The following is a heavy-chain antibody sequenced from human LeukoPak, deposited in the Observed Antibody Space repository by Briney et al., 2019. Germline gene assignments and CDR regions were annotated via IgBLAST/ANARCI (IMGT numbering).Heavy chain of an antibody. J-gene: IGHJ4*02. CDR2: ISASGST. V-gene: IGHV4-4*07. Sequence: PSETLSLTCTVSGGSISSYYWSWIRQPAGQELEWIGRISASGSTDYNPSLKSRVTMSLDTSKNQFSLRLSAVTAADTAVYYCARDLAAAGTVFDYWGQGTLVTVSS. CDR1: GGSISSYY. D-gene: IGHD6-13*01. CDR3: ARDLAAAGTVFDY.